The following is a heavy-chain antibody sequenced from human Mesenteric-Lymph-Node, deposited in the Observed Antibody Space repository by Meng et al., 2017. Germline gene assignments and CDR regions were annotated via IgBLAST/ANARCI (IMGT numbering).Heavy chain of an antibody. Sequence: HVQLQQWGAGMLKPSETLSLTCAVSGGSISSVYWWTWVRQSPGKGLEWIGEIYHSGSTNYNPSLKSRVTISVDKSKNQFSLKLTSVTAADTAVYYCARGGYYSFDYWGQGTLVTVSS. CDR3: ARGGYYSFDY. CDR1: GGSISSVYW. CDR2: IYHSGST. V-gene: IGHV4-4*02. D-gene: IGHD5-18*01. J-gene: IGHJ4*02.